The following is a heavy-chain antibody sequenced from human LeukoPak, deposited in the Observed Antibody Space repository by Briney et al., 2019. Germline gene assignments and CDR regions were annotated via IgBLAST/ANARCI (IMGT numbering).Heavy chain of an antibody. D-gene: IGHD1-7*01. CDR1: GFTFSSYE. Sequence: GGSLRLSCAASGFTFSSYEMNWVRQAPGKGLEWVSYISSSGSTIYYADSVKGRLTISRDNAKNSPYLQMNSLRAEDTAVYYCATTEGLELNPEGRLDYWGQGTLVTVSS. CDR2: ISSSGSTI. CDR3: ATTEGLELNPEGRLDY. V-gene: IGHV3-48*03. J-gene: IGHJ4*02.